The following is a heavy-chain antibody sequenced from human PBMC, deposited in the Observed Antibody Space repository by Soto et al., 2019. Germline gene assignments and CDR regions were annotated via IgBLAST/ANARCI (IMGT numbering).Heavy chain of an antibody. Sequence: VQLVESGGGVVQPGGSLRLSCEASGFISSTYGMHWVRQAPGKGLEWVAHISYDGSNEHYADSVKGRFTVSRDNAKNTLSLQLTSLRSEDTAVYYCTKEYIVGTTWGYFESWGQGTLVTVSS. CDR3: TKEYIVGTTWGYFES. D-gene: IGHD1-26*01. CDR1: GFISSTYG. V-gene: IGHV3-30*18. CDR2: ISYDGSNE. J-gene: IGHJ4*02.